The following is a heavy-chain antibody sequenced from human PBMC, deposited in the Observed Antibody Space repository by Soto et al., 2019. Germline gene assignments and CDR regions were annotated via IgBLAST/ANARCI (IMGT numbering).Heavy chain of an antibody. CDR3: ARDHGLEQQLGTNWFDP. Sequence: GGSLRLSCAASGFTFSSYGMHWVRQAPGKGLEWVAVIWYDGSNKYYADSVKGRFTISRDNSKNTLYLQMNSLRAEDTAVYYCARDHGLEQQLGTNWFDPWGQGTLVTVSS. D-gene: IGHD6-13*01. CDR2: IWYDGSNK. V-gene: IGHV3-33*01. J-gene: IGHJ5*02. CDR1: GFTFSSYG.